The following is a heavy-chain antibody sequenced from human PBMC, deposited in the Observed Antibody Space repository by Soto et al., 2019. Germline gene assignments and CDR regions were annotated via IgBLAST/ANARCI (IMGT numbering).Heavy chain of an antibody. J-gene: IGHJ1*01. Sequence: SETLSLTCTVSGGSISSYYWSWIRQPPGRGLEWIGYIYYSGSTNYNPSLKSRVTISVDTSKNQFSLKLSSVTAADTDVYYCALLYNFDYPEYFQHWGQGTLLTSPQ. D-gene: IGHD1-1*01. V-gene: IGHV4-59*01. CDR1: GGSISSYY. CDR2: IYYSGST. CDR3: ALLYNFDYPEYFQH.